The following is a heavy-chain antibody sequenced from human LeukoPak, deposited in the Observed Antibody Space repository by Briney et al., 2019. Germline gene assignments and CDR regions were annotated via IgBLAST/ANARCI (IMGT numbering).Heavy chain of an antibody. D-gene: IGHD6-6*01. CDR1: GFTFSSYS. CDR2: ISSSSSYI. Sequence: GGSLRLSCAASGFTFSSYSMNWVRQAPGKGLEWVSSISSSSSYIYYADSVKGRFTISRDNAKNSLYLQMNSLRAEDTAVYYCARLHNIATRSFDYWGQGTLVTVSS. V-gene: IGHV3-21*01. CDR3: ARLHNIATRSFDY. J-gene: IGHJ4*02.